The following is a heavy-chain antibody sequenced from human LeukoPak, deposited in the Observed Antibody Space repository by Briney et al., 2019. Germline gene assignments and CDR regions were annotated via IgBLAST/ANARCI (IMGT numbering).Heavy chain of an antibody. CDR2: IRQDGSEK. CDR1: GFTFSSYW. D-gene: IGHD3-22*01. J-gene: IGHJ4*02. CDR3: ARDYYDTTGPLTY. V-gene: IGHV3-7*01. Sequence: PGGSLRLSCAASGFTFSSYWMSWVRQAPEKGLQWVANIRQDGSEKYYVDSVKGRFTISRDNAKNSLYLQMNSLRAEDTAVYFCARDYYDTTGPLTYWGQGTLVTVSS.